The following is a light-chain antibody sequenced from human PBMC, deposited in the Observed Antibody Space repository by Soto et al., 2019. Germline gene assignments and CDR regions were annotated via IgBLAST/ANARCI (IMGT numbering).Light chain of an antibody. CDR3: QQYNNWLKWT. V-gene: IGKV3-15*01. Sequence: EIVMTQSPATLSVSPGERATLSCRASQSISSNLAWYQQKPGQGPRLLIYVASTRATGIPARFSGSGSGTDFTLTISSLQSEDFAVYYCQQYNNWLKWTFGQGTKWIS. J-gene: IGKJ1*01. CDR2: VAS. CDR1: QSISSN.